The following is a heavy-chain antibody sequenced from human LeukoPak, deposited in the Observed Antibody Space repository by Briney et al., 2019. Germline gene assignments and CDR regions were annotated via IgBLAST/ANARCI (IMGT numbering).Heavy chain of an antibody. Sequence: PSETLSLTCTVSGGSISSGGYYWSWIRQHPGKGLEWIGYIYYGGSTYYNPSLKSRVTISVDTSKNQFSLKLSSVTAADTAVYYCAREMVGIAAAGANWFDPWGQGTLVTVSS. V-gene: IGHV4-31*03. CDR2: IYYGGST. CDR1: GGSISSGGYY. CDR3: AREMVGIAAAGANWFDP. J-gene: IGHJ5*02. D-gene: IGHD6-13*01.